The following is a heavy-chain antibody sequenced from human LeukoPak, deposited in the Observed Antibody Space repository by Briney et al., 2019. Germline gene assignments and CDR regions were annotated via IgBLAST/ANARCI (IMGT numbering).Heavy chain of an antibody. Sequence: GGSLRLSCAASGFTVSSNYMSWVRQAPGKGLDWVAFIRFDGSQTHYADSVKGRFTISRDNSKNTLYLQMNTLRPEDTAFYYCAKGRGRDGQNLFDYWGQGTLVTVSS. CDR1: GFTVSSNY. CDR3: AKGRGRDGQNLFDY. D-gene: IGHD5-24*01. V-gene: IGHV3-30*02. CDR2: IRFDGSQT. J-gene: IGHJ4*02.